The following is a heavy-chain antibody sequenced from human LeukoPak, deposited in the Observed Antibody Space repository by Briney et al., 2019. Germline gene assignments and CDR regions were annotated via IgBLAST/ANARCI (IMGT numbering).Heavy chain of an antibody. CDR2: FYYSGST. J-gene: IGHJ4*02. CDR1: GGSISSYY. Sequence: PSETLSLTCAVSGGSISSYYWSWIRQPPGKGLEWIGFFYYSGSTNYNPSLKSRVTISVDTSKNHFSQKLSSVTAADTAVYYCARGPGGYSYGYYFDYWGQGTLVTVSS. CDR3: ARGPGGYSYGYYFDY. V-gene: IGHV4-59*01. D-gene: IGHD5-18*01.